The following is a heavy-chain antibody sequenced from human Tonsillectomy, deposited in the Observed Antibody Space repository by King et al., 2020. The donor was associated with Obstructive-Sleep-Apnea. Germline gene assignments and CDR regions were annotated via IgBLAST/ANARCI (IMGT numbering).Heavy chain of an antibody. D-gene: IGHD1-1*01. Sequence: QLVQSGAEVRKPGASVKVSCKASGYTFTDYYVHWVRQAPGQGLEWMGWVNPNSGGTNYAQKFQGRVTMTRDTSISTAYMELSSLKSDDTAVYYCARSESPRSNWPFDNWGQGTLVTVSS. V-gene: IGHV1-2*02. J-gene: IGHJ4*02. CDR2: VNPNSGGT. CDR1: GYTFTDYY. CDR3: ARSESPRSNWPFDN.